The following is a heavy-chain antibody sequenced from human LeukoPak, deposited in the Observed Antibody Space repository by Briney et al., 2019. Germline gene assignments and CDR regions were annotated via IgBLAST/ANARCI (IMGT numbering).Heavy chain of an antibody. D-gene: IGHD4-17*01. CDR1: GYTFTDYY. CDR2: INPNSGGT. J-gene: IGHJ4*02. CDR3: ARDARTTALY. Sequence: ASVKVSCKASGYTFTDYYIHWVRQAPGEGLEWMGWINPNSGGTKYAQKFQGRVTMTRDTSITTAFMELSRLRSDDTAVFYCARDARTTALYWGQGTLVTASS. V-gene: IGHV1-2*02.